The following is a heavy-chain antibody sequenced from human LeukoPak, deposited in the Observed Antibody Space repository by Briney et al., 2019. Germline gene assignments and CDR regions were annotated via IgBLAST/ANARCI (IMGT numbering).Heavy chain of an antibody. CDR2: IYTVGST. Sequence: PSETLSLTCTVSGGSIISYYWSWIRQPPGKVLDWIGYIYTVGSTNYNPSLKSRVTISVDPSKNQFSLKLSSVTAADTAVYYCARRSDDPWDNYYYMDVWGKGTTVTVSS. V-gene: IGHV4-4*09. CDR3: ARRSDDPWDNYYYMDV. J-gene: IGHJ6*03. D-gene: IGHD1-26*01. CDR1: GGSIISYY.